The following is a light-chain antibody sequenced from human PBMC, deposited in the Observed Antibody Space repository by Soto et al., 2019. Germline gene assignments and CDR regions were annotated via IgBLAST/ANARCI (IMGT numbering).Light chain of an antibody. CDR1: SSNLGKNS. V-gene: IGLV1-51*01. Sequence: QSALTQPPSVSAATGQKVSISCSGTSSNLGKNSVSWYQHLPGTAPRLLIYDNNKRPSGIPDRFSGSKSPTSATLGITGLQTGDEADYYCGTWDDSLSAGVFGGGTKVTVL. CDR2: DNN. J-gene: IGLJ2*01. CDR3: GTWDDSLSAGV.